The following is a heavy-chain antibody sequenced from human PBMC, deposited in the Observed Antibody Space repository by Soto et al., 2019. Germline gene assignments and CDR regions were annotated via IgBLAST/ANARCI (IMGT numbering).Heavy chain of an antibody. J-gene: IGHJ4*02. CDR2: ISAHNGNT. CDR3: ARGMYGDN. Sequence: QVHLVQSGAEVKKPGASVKVSCKGSGYCFTTYGITWVRQAPGQGLEWMAWISAHNGNTNYPQKLQGRVTVTRDTSTSTAYTELRRLRSDDTAVYNCARGMYGDNWSQGALVTVSS. V-gene: IGHV1-18*01. D-gene: IGHD2-8*01. CDR1: GYCFTTYG.